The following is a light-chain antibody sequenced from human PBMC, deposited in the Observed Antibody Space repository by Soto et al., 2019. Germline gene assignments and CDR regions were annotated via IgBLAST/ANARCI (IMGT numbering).Light chain of an antibody. J-gene: IGKJ3*01. CDR3: QQRSNLAGFT. V-gene: IGKV3-11*01. CDR2: DAS. CDR1: QSVSSY. Sequence: EIVLTQSPATLSLSPGERATLSCRASQSVSSYLAWYQQKPGQAPRLLIYDASNRATGIPARSSGSGSGTDFTLTISSLEPEDFAVYYCQQRSNLAGFTFGPGTKVDIK.